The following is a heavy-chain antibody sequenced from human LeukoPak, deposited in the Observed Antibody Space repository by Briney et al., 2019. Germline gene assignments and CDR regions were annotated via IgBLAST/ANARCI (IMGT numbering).Heavy chain of an antibody. V-gene: IGHV4-38-2*02. Sequence: SETLSLTCSISGYSISSGYFWGWIRQPPGKGLEWIGEIYHSGSTNYKPSLKSRVTISVDKSENQFSLKLSSVTAADTAVYYCARRAFGGVIVFPQMFDYWGQGTLVTVSS. CDR2: IYHSGST. J-gene: IGHJ4*02. D-gene: IGHD3-16*02. CDR3: ARRAFGGVIVFPQMFDY. CDR1: GYSISSGYF.